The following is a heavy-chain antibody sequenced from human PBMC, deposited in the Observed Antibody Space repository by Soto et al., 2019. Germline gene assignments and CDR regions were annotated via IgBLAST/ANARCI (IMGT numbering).Heavy chain of an antibody. CDR3: ARYPQTFDY. Sequence: QVQLVQSGAEVMKPGASVKVSCQTSGYTFTSYGISWVRQAPGQGLAWRGWRSAYNGNTKYAQKFKGRVTMTTDTTTSTAYMELMSLRSADTAVYYSARYPQTFDYWGQATLVTVSS. CDR1: GYTFTSYG. CDR2: RSAYNGNT. J-gene: IGHJ4*02. V-gene: IGHV1-18*04.